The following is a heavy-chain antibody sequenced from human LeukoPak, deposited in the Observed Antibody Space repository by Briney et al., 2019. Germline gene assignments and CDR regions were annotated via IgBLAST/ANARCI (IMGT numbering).Heavy chain of an antibody. D-gene: IGHD2-2*01. CDR3: ARDRPLSTSGY. V-gene: IGHV3-7*03. CDR1: GFTFSSYA. CDR2: IKQDGSEK. J-gene: IGHJ4*02. Sequence: GGSLRLSCAASGFTFSSYAMSWVRQAPGKGLEWVANIKQDGSEKYYVDSVKGRFTISRDNAKNSLYLQMNSLRAEDTAVYYCARDRPLSTSGYWGQGTLVTVSS.